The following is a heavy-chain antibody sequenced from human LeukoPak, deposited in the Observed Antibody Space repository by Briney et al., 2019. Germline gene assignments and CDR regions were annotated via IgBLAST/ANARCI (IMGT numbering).Heavy chain of an antibody. J-gene: IGHJ4*02. CDR1: GFTFSSYA. Sequence: GGSLRLSCAASGFTFSSYAMSWVRRAPGKGMEWVSAISGSGGSTYYADSVEGRFTISRDNSKNTLYLQMNSLRAEDTAVYYCAKAPGDCSSTSCFSFDYWGQGTLVTVSS. CDR2: ISGSGGST. CDR3: AKAPGDCSSTSCFSFDY. D-gene: IGHD2-2*01. V-gene: IGHV3-23*01.